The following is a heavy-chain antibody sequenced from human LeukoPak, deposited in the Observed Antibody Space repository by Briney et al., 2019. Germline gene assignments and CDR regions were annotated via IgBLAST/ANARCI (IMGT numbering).Heavy chain of an antibody. CDR1: GGSVRSDSYY. CDR2: VYYSGST. J-gene: IGHJ3*01. Sequence: PEILSLTCTVSGGSVRSDSYYWSWIRQPPGKGLEWIGYVYYSGSTNYNPSLKSRVTISVDTSKNQFSLKLRSVTAADTAVYYCVREAATDYYDSSGYYRQTEVFDAWGQGTMVTVSS. CDR3: VREAATDYYDSSGYYRQTEVFDA. V-gene: IGHV4-61*01. D-gene: IGHD3-22*01.